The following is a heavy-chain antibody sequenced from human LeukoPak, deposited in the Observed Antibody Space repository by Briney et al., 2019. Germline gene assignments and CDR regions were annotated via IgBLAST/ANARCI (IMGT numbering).Heavy chain of an antibody. CDR3: ASGAGNWQTSKFDY. D-gene: IGHD1-1*01. CDR2: INPNSGGT. Sequence: ASVKVSCKASGYTFTDYYMHWVRQAPGQGLEWMGWINPNSGGTNYAQNFQGRVTMTRDTSISTACMELSRLRSDETAVYYCASGAGNWQTSKFDYWGQGTLVTVSS. J-gene: IGHJ4*02. CDR1: GYTFTDYY. V-gene: IGHV1-2*02.